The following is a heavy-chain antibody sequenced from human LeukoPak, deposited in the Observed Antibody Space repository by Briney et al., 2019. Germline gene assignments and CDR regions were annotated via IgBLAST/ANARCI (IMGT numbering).Heavy chain of an antibody. V-gene: IGHV4-4*07. CDR1: GGSISSYY. CDR3: ARVYDSSGYYPRYYFDY. CDR2: IYTSGST. Sequence: PSETLSLTCTVSGGSISSYYWSWIRQPAGKGLEWIGRIYTSGSTNYNPSLKSRVTMSVDTSKNQFSLKLSSVTAADTAVYYCARVYDSSGYYPRYYFDYWGQGTLVTVSS. D-gene: IGHD3-22*01. J-gene: IGHJ4*02.